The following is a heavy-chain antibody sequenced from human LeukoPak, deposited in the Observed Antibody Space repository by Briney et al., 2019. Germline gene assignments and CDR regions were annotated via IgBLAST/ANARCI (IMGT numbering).Heavy chain of an antibody. CDR1: GFTFSLYG. J-gene: IGHJ4*02. CDR2: VSGGGDKS. Sequence: PGGSLRLSCVASGFTFSLYGMSWVRQAPGKGLEWVSSVSGGGDKSDHADSVKGRFTISRDNSKNTLYLQMNNLRVDDTAVYYCAKHPWEDGSGYLYWGQGTLATVTS. V-gene: IGHV3-23*01. D-gene: IGHD5-12*01. CDR3: AKHPWEDGSGYLY.